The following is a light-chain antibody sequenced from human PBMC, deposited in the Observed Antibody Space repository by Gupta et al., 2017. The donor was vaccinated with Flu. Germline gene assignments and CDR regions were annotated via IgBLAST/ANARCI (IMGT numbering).Light chain of an antibody. CDR2: AAS. V-gene: IGKV1-39*01. Sequence: DIQMTQSPSSLSASVGDRVTITCRASQNIRSYLNWYQQKPGKAPKLLIYAASSLQSGVPSRFSGSGSGTDFTLTISSLQPEDFATYYCQQSSSTPRTFGPGTKVNIK. CDR3: QQSSSTPRT. J-gene: IGKJ3*01. CDR1: QNIRSY.